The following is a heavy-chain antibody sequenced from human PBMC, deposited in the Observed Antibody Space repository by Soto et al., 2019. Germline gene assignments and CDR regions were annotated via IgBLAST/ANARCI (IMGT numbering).Heavy chain of an antibody. CDR2: IPYDGSNK. CDR3: AKSPSQKYGPGHLDY. J-gene: IGHJ4*02. D-gene: IGHD4-17*01. CDR1: GFTFSSYG. Sequence: GGSLRLSCAASGFTFSSYGMHWVRQAPGKGLEWVAVIPYDGSNKYYADSVKGRFTISRDNSKNTLYLQMNSLRAEDTAVYYCAKSPSQKYGPGHLDYWGQGTMVTVSS. V-gene: IGHV3-30*18.